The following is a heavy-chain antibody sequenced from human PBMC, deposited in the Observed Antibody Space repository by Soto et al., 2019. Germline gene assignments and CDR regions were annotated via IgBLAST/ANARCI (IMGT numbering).Heavy chain of an antibody. J-gene: IGHJ2*01. V-gene: IGHV1-69*12. CDR1: GGTFSRYA. Sequence: QVQLVQSGTEVKKPGSSVKVSCKTSGGTFSRYAINWVRQAPGQVLEWMGGITPIFGTPNYAQKFQGRVTITADGSTKTAYMELRRLRSEDTAVYYCAQTLGLAVSGPGRFDLWGRGTLVTVTS. CDR3: AQTLGLAVSGPGRFDL. CDR2: ITPIFGTP. D-gene: IGHD6-19*01.